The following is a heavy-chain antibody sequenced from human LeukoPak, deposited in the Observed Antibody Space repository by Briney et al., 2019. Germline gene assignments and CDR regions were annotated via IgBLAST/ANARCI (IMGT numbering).Heavy chain of an antibody. CDR1: GFTFSSYA. Sequence: GGSLRLSCAASGFTFSSYAMHWVRQAPGKGLEWVAVISYDGTNKYYADSVKGRFTISRDNSKNTLYLQMNSLRAEDTAVYYCAKDQATAPLTDCYFDSWGQGTLVTVSS. V-gene: IGHV3-30*04. CDR2: ISYDGTNK. CDR3: AKDQATAPLTDCYFDS. D-gene: IGHD2-21*01. J-gene: IGHJ4*02.